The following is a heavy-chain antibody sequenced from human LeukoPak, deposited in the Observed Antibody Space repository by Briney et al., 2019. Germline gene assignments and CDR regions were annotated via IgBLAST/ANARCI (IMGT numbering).Heavy chain of an antibody. CDR3: ARDGQVGATIFWDY. Sequence: GGSLRLSCAASGFTFSSYWMHWVRQAPGKGLVWVSRIKSAGSSIMYADSVKGRFTISRDNAKNSLYLQMNSLRAEDTAVYYCARDGQVGATIFWDYWGQGTLVTVSS. CDR1: GFTFSSYW. V-gene: IGHV3-74*03. CDR2: IKSAGSSI. J-gene: IGHJ4*02. D-gene: IGHD1-26*01.